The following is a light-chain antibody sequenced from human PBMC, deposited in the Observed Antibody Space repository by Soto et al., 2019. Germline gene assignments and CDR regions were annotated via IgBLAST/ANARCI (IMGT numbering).Light chain of an antibody. V-gene: IGKV1-39*01. J-gene: IGKJ2*01. CDR3: QQSYRAPYT. Sequence: IQMTQSPSSLSASVGDRVTITCRASQGIRNDLGWYQQKPGKAPNLLIYVASNLQTGVPSRFSGSGSGTDFSLTISSLQHEDVATYYCQQSYRAPYTFGQGTTLEIK. CDR1: QGIRND. CDR2: VAS.